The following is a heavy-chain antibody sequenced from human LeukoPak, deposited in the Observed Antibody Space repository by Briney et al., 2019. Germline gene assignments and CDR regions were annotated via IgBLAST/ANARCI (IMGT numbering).Heavy chain of an antibody. CDR2: IYYSGST. CDR3: AKVTPSYYYYYYYMDV. Sequence: KPSETLSLTCTVSGGSISSYYWSWIRQPPGKGLEWIGYIYYSGSTNYNPSLKCRVTISVDTSKNQFSLKLSSVTAADTAVYYCAKVTPSYYYYYYYMDVWGKGTTVTVSS. D-gene: IGHD4-23*01. V-gene: IGHV4-59*01. CDR1: GGSISSYY. J-gene: IGHJ6*03.